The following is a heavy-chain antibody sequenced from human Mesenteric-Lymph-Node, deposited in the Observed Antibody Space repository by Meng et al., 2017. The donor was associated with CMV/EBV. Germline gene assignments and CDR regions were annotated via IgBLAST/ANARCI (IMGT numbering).Heavy chain of an antibody. CDR3: ARLGGNPGGY. Sequence: GGSLRLSCKFSGNNFITYWIAWVRQMPGKGLEWMGIIYPGDSDATYSPSFQGQVTISADKSISTAYLQWSSLKASDTAMYYCARLGGNPGGYWGQGTLVTVSS. CDR2: IYPGDSDA. V-gene: IGHV5-51*01. J-gene: IGHJ4*02. D-gene: IGHD4-23*01. CDR1: GNNFITYW.